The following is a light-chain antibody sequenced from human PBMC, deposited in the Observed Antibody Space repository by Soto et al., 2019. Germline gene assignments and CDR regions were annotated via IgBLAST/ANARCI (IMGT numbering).Light chain of an antibody. V-gene: IGKV1D-12*01. Sequence: DIPMTQSPSSVSASVGDRVTITCGASQGFRSWLAGYQQKQGKAPKLLIYAASILQSGVPSRFSGSGSETDFTRTISSLQPEDFATYYCQQAHSFPVTFGPGTKVDIK. J-gene: IGKJ3*01. CDR2: AAS. CDR1: QGFRSW. CDR3: QQAHSFPVT.